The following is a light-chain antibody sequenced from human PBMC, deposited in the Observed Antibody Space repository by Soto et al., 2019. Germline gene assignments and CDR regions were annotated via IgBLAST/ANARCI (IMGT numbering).Light chain of an antibody. CDR2: RAS. J-gene: IGKJ2*01. Sequence: EIVMTQSPATLSVSPGERATLSCRASQSVSSNLAWYQQKPGQAPRLLFYRASTLATGIPARFSGSGSGTEFTLTISSLQSEDVAVYFCQQYNNWPPDTFDKGTTLEIK. V-gene: IGKV3-15*01. CDR3: QQYNNWPPDT. CDR1: QSVSSN.